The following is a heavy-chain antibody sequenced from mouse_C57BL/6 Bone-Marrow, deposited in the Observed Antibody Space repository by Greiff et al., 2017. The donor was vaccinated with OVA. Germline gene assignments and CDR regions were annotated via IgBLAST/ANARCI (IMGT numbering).Heavy chain of an antibody. CDR3: ARGLTTVVGFDY. CDR2: IDPSDSYT. Sequence: QVQLQQPGAELVMPGASVKLSCKASGYTFTSYWLHWVKQRPGQGLEWIGEIDPSDSYTNYNQKFKGKSTLTVDKSSSTAYMQLSSLTSEDSAVYYCARGLTTVVGFDYWGQGTTLTVSS. CDR1: GYTFTSYW. D-gene: IGHD1-1*01. J-gene: IGHJ2*01. V-gene: IGHV1-69*01.